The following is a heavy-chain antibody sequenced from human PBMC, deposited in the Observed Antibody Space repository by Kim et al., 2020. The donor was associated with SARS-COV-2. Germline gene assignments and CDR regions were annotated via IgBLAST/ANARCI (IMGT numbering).Heavy chain of an antibody. D-gene: IGHD5-12*01. CDR1: GASVSSPSYY. Sequence: SETLSLTCTVSGASVSSPSYYWSWIRQPPGKGLEWIGYVYYSGSTDYNPSLKSRVTISLDTSKNQFSLKLSSVTAADTAVYFCAREALGYDDPPFEYWGQGTLVTVSS. CDR2: VYYSGST. V-gene: IGHV4-61*01. CDR3: AREALGYDDPPFEY. J-gene: IGHJ4*02.